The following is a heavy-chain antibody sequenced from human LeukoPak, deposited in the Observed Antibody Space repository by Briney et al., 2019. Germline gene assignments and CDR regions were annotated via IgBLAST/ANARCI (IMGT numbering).Heavy chain of an antibody. D-gene: IGHD5-18*01. Sequence: GGSLRLSCAASGFTFSIYWMHWVRQAPGKGLEWVAVIWYDGSKKYHADSVKGRFTISRDNSKNTLYLQMNSLRAEDTAVYYCARDLLGYSYDAYYFDFWGQGTLVTVSS. CDR3: ARDLLGYSYDAYYFDF. V-gene: IGHV3-33*08. CDR1: GFTFSIYW. J-gene: IGHJ4*02. CDR2: IWYDGSKK.